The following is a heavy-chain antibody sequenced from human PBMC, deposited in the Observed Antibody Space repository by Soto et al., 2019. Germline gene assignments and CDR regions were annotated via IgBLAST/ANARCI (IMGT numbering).Heavy chain of an antibody. J-gene: IGHJ4*02. D-gene: IGHD2-8*01. CDR1: GFTFSSYA. Sequence: GGSLRLSCAASGFTFSSYAMSWVRQAPGKGLEWVSAISGSGGSTYYADSVKGRFTISRDNSKNTLYLQMNSLRAEDTAVYYCAKDHSTYCTNGVCHFDYWGQGTLVTVSS. V-gene: IGHV3-23*01. CDR2: ISGSGGST. CDR3: AKDHSTYCTNGVCHFDY.